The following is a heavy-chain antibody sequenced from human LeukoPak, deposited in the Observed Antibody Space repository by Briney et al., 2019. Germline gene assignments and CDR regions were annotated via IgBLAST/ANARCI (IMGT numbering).Heavy chain of an antibody. CDR1: GFTFSTYA. D-gene: IGHD2-15*01. Sequence: GGSLRLSCSASGFTFSTYAMHWVRQAPGKGLEFVSAIWSKGDGTFYGDSVKGRFTISRDNAKNTLYLQMNSLRAEDTAVYYCARGSCGGGSCYFSWLDPWGQGTLVTVSS. V-gene: IGHV3-64*04. CDR2: IWSKGDGT. CDR3: ARGSCGGGSCYFSWLDP. J-gene: IGHJ5*02.